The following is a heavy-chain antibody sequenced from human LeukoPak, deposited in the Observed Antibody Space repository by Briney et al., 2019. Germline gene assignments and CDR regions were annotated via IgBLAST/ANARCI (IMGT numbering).Heavy chain of an antibody. CDR2: ISSGSSYI. Sequence: GASLRLSCAASGFTFSSYSMKWVRQAAREGLGWVSSISSGSSYIYYADSVKGRFTISRDNAKNPLYLQMNSLRAEDTAVYYCARDIVVVPGLPEYYYYGMDVWGQGTTVTVSS. J-gene: IGHJ6*02. CDR3: ARDIVVVPGLPEYYYYGMDV. D-gene: IGHD2-2*01. CDR1: GFTFSSYS. V-gene: IGHV3-21*01.